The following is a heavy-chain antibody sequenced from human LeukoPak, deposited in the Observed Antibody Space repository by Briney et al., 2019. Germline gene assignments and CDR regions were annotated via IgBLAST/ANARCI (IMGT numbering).Heavy chain of an antibody. CDR2: INSDGSDT. Sequence: GGSLRLSCAASVFTFSSYWMHWVRQAPEKGLVRVSRINSDGSDTRYADSVKGRFTISRDNAKNTLSLQMNSLRVEDTAVYFCARGGSPPEALGDAFDIWGQGTMVTVSS. J-gene: IGHJ3*02. V-gene: IGHV3-74*01. D-gene: IGHD1-26*01. CDR3: ARGGSPPEALGDAFDI. CDR1: VFTFSSYW.